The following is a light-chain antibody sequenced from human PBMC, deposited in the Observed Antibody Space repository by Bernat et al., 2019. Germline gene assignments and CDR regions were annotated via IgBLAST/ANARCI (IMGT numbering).Light chain of an antibody. Sequence: DIQLTQSPSFLSASVGDRVTITCRASEAIANYLAWYQQKPGRAPNLLVYAASSLQSGVSSSFSGSGSGTEFTLTNSSLQPEDFATYYCQQLSSPFTFGQGTRLEIK. CDR2: AAS. J-gene: IGKJ5*01. V-gene: IGKV1-9*01. CDR3: QQLSSPFT. CDR1: EAIANY.